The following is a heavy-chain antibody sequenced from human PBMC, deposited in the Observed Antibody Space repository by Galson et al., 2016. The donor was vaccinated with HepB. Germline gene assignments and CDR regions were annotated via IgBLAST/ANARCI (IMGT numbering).Heavy chain of an antibody. J-gene: IGHJ5*02. V-gene: IGHV5-10-1*01. Sequence: QSGAEVKKPGESLRISCKGSGSSFTHYFITWVRQVPGQGLEWMGRIDPIDSYTNYSPSFQGHVTISTDKSINTAYLQWSSLKASDTAIYYCARFGDQSGHAKIDLWGQGTLVTVSS. CDR2: IDPIDSYT. D-gene: IGHD3-10*01. CDR1: GSSFTHYF. CDR3: ARFGDQSGHAKIDL.